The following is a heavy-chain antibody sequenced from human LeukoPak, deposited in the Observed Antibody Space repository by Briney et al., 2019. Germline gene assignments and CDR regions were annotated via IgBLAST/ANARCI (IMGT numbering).Heavy chain of an antibody. J-gene: IGHJ3*02. D-gene: IGHD6-19*01. V-gene: IGHV3-11*01. CDR3: ARGYSSGWYLADI. CDR2: ISSSGSTI. CDR1: GFTFSDYY. Sequence: PGGSLRLSCAASGFTFSDYYMSRIRQAPGKGLEWVSYISSSGSTIYYADSVKGRFTISRDNAKNSLYLQMNSLRAEDTAVYYCARGYSSGWYLADIWGQGTMVTVSS.